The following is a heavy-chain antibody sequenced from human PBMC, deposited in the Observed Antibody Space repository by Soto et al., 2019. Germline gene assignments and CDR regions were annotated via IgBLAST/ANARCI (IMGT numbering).Heavy chain of an antibody. J-gene: IGHJ5*02. D-gene: IGHD2-2*01. CDR2: ISWNSGSI. CDR1: GFTFDDYA. V-gene: IGHV3-9*01. CDR3: AKDSQVVPAANNWFDP. Sequence: LRLSCAASGFTFDDYAMHWVRQAPGKGLEWVSGISWNSGSIGYADSVKGRFTISRDNAKNSLYLQMNSLRAEDTALYYCAKDSQVVPAANNWFDPWGQGTQVTVSS.